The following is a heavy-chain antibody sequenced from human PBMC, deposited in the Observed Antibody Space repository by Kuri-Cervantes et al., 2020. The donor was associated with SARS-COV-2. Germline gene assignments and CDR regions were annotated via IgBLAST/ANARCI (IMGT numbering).Heavy chain of an antibody. J-gene: IGHJ4*02. V-gene: IGHV4-38-2*01. CDR1: GYSISSGYY. Sequence: SETLSLTCAVSGYSISSGYYWGWIRQPPGKGLEWIAIIYHSGSTYYNPSLKSRVTISLDTSKNQFSLRLNSVTAADTAIYYCARSWVSVAARYGGFDNWGQGTLVTVSS. CDR3: ARSWVSVAARYGGFDN. D-gene: IGHD6-19*01. CDR2: IYHSGST.